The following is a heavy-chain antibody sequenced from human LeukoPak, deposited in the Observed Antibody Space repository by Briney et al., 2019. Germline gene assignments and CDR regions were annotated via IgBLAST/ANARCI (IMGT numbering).Heavy chain of an antibody. D-gene: IGHD6-19*01. CDR2: IYSGGST. V-gene: IGHV3-66*01. CDR1: GFTVSSNY. Sequence: GGSLRLSCAASGFTVSSNYMSWVRQAPGKGLEWVSVIYSGGSTYYADSVKGRFTISSDNSKNTLYLQMNSLRAEDTAVYYCGIAVPLYYDGMDVWGQGTTVTASS. CDR3: GIAVPLYYDGMDV. J-gene: IGHJ6*02.